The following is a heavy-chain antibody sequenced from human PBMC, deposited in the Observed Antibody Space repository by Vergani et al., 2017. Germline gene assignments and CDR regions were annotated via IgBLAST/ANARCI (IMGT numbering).Heavy chain of an antibody. CDR2: IYYSGST. CDR3: ARVSVIGGNWELLRLIFDY. CDR1: GGSISSYY. Sequence: QVQLQESGPGLVKPSETLSLTCTVSGGSISSYYWSWIRQPPGKGLEWIGYIYYSGSTNYNPSLKSRVTVSVDTSKNQFSLKLSSVTAADTAVYYCARVSVIGGNWELLRLIFDYGGQGTLVTVSS. J-gene: IGHJ4*02. D-gene: IGHD1-26*01. V-gene: IGHV4-59*01.